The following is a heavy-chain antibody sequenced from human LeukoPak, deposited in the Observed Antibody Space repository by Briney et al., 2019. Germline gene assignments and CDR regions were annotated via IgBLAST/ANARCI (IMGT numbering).Heavy chain of an antibody. CDR3: ARHSYDSSGYYSLYYYYYGMDV. D-gene: IGHD3-22*01. J-gene: IGHJ6*02. CDR2: IYYSGST. V-gene: IGHV4-59*08. Sequence: PSETLSLTCAVYGGSFSGYYWSWIRQPPGKGLEWIGYIYYSGSTNYNPSLKSRVTISVDTSKNQFSLKLSSVTAADTAVYYCARHSYDSSGYYSLYYYYYGMDVWGQGTTVTVSS. CDR1: GGSFSGYY.